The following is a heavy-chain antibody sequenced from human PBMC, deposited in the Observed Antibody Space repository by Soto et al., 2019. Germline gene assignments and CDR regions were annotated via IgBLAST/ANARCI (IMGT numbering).Heavy chain of an antibody. CDR3: ARHREVRGVIIPYHFYGMDV. J-gene: IGHJ6*02. D-gene: IGHD3-10*01. CDR1: GGSISNYY. Sequence: QVQLQESGPGLVKPSETLSLTCTVSGGSISNYYWSWIRQPPAKGLELIRYIYYSRSTTDYSPSPKGRVTMSVDTSKNQFSLKLSSVTAADTAVYSCARHREVRGVIIPYHFYGMDVWGQGTTVTVSS. V-gene: IGHV4-59*08. CDR2: IYYSRSTT.